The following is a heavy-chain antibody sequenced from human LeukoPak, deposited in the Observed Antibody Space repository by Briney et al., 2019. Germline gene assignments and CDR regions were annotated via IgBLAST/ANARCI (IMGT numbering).Heavy chain of an antibody. CDR2: IYVRDSDT. V-gene: IGHV5-51*01. D-gene: IGHD6-19*01. Sequence: GESLKISCKGSGYSFTNYWIGWVRQLPGKGLEWVGVIYVRDSDTRYSPSFQGQVTISADTSITTAYLQWNSLKASDTAIYYCARLHDRSGWYFDYWGQGTLVTVSS. CDR3: ARLHDRSGWYFDY. CDR1: GYSFTNYW. J-gene: IGHJ4*02.